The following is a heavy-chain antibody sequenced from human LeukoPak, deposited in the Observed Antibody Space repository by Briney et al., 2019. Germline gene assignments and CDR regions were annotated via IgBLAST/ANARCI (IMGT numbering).Heavy chain of an antibody. CDR1: GGSISSYY. Sequence: SETLSLTCTVSGGSISSYYWSWIRQPPGKGLEWIGYIYYSGSTNYKPSLKSRVTISVETSKNQFSLKLRSVTAADTAVYYCARSFVVVVAATVRYYYYYMDVWGKGTTVTVSS. J-gene: IGHJ6*03. CDR2: IYYSGST. CDR3: ARSFVVVVAATVRYYYYYMDV. D-gene: IGHD2-15*01. V-gene: IGHV4-59*12.